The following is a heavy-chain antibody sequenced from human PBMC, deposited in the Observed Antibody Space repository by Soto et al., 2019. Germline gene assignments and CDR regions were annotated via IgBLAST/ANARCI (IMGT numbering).Heavy chain of an antibody. V-gene: IGHV3-30*18. Sequence: QVQLVESGGGVVQPGRSLRLSCAASGFTFSSYGMHWVRQAPGKGLEWVAVISYDGSNKYYADSVKGRFTISRDNSKNTLYLQMNSLRAEDTAVYYCAKALWGIAVAGYFDYWGQGTLVTVSS. D-gene: IGHD6-19*01. CDR3: AKALWGIAVAGYFDY. CDR2: ISYDGSNK. CDR1: GFTFSSYG. J-gene: IGHJ4*02.